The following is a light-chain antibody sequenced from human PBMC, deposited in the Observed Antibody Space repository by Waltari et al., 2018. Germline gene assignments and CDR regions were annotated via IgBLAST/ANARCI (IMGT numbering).Light chain of an antibody. J-gene: IGKJ1*01. Sequence: DIVMTQSPDSLAVSLGERATINCKSNQSVLYSSNNNNYLAWYQQKPRQPPKLLIYWAPTRESGVPDRVSGSGSGTDFTLAISSLQAEDVAVYYCQQYYTTPWTFGQGTKVEI. CDR1: QSVLYSSNNNNY. CDR3: QQYYTTPWT. V-gene: IGKV4-1*01. CDR2: WAP.